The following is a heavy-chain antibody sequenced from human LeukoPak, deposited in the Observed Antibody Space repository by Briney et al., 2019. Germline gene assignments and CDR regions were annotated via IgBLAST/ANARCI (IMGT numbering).Heavy chain of an antibody. V-gene: IGHV4-39*07. CDR3: ARVYRGWYFDY. D-gene: IGHD6-19*01. Sequence: SETLSLTCTVSGGSISSSSYYWGWIRQPPGKGLEWIGSIYYSGSTYYNPSLKSRVTISVDTSKNQFSLKLSSVTAADTAVYYCARVYRGWYFDYWGQGTLVTVSS. J-gene: IGHJ4*02. CDR1: GGSISSSSYY. CDR2: IYYSGST.